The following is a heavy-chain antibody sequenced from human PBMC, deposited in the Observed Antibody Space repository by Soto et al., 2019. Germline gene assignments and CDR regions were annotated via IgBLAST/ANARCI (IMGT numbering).Heavy chain of an antibody. CDR1: GYTSTAYP. V-gene: IGHV1-3*01. J-gene: IGHJ4*02. CDR2: INVANGDT. Sequence: QVQLVQSGAEVKKPGASVKVSCKASGYTSTAYPMHWVRQAPGQRLEWMGWINVANGDTGYSQKFQGRVTVTRDTSASTVYMELSTLTSEDTAVYYRARKDYYGAGIYYFDHWGQGTLVTVSS. CDR3: ARKDYYGAGIYYFDH. D-gene: IGHD3-10*01.